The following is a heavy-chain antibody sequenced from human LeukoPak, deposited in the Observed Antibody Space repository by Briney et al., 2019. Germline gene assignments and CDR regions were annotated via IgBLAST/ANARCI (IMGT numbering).Heavy chain of an antibody. CDR2: IYYSGST. CDR3: AVGYHDYGDSWGPDAFDI. J-gene: IGHJ3*02. D-gene: IGHD4-17*01. Sequence: PSETLSLTCTVSGGSISSSSYYWGWIRQPPGKGLEWIGSIYYSGSTYYNPSLKSRVTISVDTSKNQFSLKLSSVTAADTAVYYCAVGYHDYGDSWGPDAFDIWGQGTMVTVSS. V-gene: IGHV4-39*01. CDR1: GGSISSSSYY.